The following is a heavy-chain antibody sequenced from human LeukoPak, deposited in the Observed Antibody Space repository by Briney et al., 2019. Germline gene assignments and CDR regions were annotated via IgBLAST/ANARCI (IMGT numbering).Heavy chain of an antibody. CDR1: GGSISSGSYY. V-gene: IGHV4-61*02. J-gene: IGHJ6*03. CDR2: IYTSGST. Sequence: NTSETLSLTCSVSGGSISSGSYYWSWIRQPAGKGLEWIGRIYTSGSTNYNPSLKSRVTISVDTSKNQFSLKLSSVTAADTAVYYCARVRFLEWPDYYMDVWGKGTTVTVSS. CDR3: ARVRFLEWPDYYMDV. D-gene: IGHD3-3*01.